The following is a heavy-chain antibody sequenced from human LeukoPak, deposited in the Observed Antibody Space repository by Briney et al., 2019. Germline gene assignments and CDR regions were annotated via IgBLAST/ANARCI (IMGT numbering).Heavy chain of an antibody. D-gene: IGHD5-24*01. CDR1: GGTFSSYA. J-gene: IGHJ4*02. CDR3: ARAPTHMAAPFDY. V-gene: IGHV1-69*13. CDR2: IIPIFGTA. Sequence: SVKVSCEASGGTFSSYAISWVRQAPGQGLEWMGGIIPIFGTANYAQKFQGRVTITADESTSTAYMELSSLRSEDTAVYYCARAPTHMAAPFDYWGQGTLVTVSS.